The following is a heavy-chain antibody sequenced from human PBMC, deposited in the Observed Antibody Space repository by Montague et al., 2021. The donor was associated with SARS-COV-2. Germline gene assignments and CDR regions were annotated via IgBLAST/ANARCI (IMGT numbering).Heavy chain of an antibody. V-gene: IGHV4-34*01. CDR2: INHSGDS. D-gene: IGHD3-10*01. Sequence: SETLSPTCAVYNGSFTGYFWSWVRQPPGKGLEWIGEINHSGDSNYSPSLKSRVSISLDMSTNQFSLELTSVTAADTAVYFCARSVVSESFYGSGSFLDSWGQGTLVTVSS. CDR1: NGSFTGYF. CDR3: ARSVVSESFYGSGSFLDS. J-gene: IGHJ4*02.